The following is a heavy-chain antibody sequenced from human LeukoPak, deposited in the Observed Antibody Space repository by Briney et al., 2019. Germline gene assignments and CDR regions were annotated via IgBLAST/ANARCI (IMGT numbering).Heavy chain of an antibody. V-gene: IGHV1-8*01. CDR1: GYTFTSYD. D-gene: IGHD4-17*01. CDR2: MSPNSGKT. Sequence: ASVKVSCKASGYTFTSYDINWVRQATGQGLEWMGWMSPNSGKTGYAQKFQGRVTMTRSTSISTAYMELSSLRSEGTAVYYCARYYGDYGTLFDYWGQGTLVTVSS. J-gene: IGHJ4*02. CDR3: ARYYGDYGTLFDY.